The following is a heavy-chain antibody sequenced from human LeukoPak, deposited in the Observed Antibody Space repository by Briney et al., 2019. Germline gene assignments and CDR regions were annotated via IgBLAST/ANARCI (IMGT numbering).Heavy chain of an antibody. D-gene: IGHD6-19*01. Sequence: SETLSLTCTVSGYSISSGYYWGWIRQPPGEGLEWIGSIYHSGSTYYNPSLKSRVTISVDTSKNQFSLKLSSVTAADTAVYYCARGAGGQQWLVIWDYYFDYWGQGTLVTVSS. J-gene: IGHJ4*02. CDR2: IYHSGST. V-gene: IGHV4-38-2*02. CDR1: GYSISSGYY. CDR3: ARGAGGQQWLVIWDYYFDY.